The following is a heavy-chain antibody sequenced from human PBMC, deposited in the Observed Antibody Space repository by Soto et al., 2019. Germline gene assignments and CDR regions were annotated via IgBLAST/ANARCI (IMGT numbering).Heavy chain of an antibody. CDR1: GGSISSGCYY. J-gene: IGHJ6*02. CDR3: ASGKTGTTLSYYYYYGMDV. D-gene: IGHD1-1*01. CDR2: IYYSGST. V-gene: IGHV4-31*03. Sequence: PSETLSLTCTVSGGSISSGCYYWSWIRQHPGKGLEWIGYIYYSGSTYYNPSLKSRVTISVDTSKNQFSLKLSSVTAADTAVYYCASGKTGTTLSYYYYYGMDVWGQGTTVTCSS.